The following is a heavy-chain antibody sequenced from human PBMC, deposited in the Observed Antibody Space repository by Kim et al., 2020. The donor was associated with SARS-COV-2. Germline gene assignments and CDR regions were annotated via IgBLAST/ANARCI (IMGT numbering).Heavy chain of an antibody. J-gene: IGHJ4*02. CDR3: ARGLSGRGVN. V-gene: IGHV4-34*01. D-gene: IGHD1-26*01. CDR2: INHSGST. CDR1: GGSFSGYY. Sequence: SETLSLTCAVYGGSFSGYYWSWIRQPPGKGLEWIGEINHSGSTNYNPSLKSRVTISVDTSKNQFSLKLSSVTAADTAVYYCARGLSGRGVNWGQGTLVTV.